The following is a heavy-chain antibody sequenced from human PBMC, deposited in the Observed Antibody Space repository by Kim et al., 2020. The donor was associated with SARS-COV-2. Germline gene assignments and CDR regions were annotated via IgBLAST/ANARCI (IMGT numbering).Heavy chain of an antibody. CDR3: AGGHYTR. CDR2: GGAT. V-gene: IGHV3-53*01. D-gene: IGHD3-10*01. Sequence: GGATHYADFVRGRFTISRDNSKTTLYFQMNNLRAEDTAVYYCAGGHYTRWGQGTLVTVSS. J-gene: IGHJ4*02.